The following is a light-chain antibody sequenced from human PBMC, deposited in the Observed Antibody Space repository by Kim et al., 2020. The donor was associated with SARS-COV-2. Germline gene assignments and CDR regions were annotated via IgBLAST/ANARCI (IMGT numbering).Light chain of an antibody. CDR3: QQYNNWAPEVT. J-gene: IGKJ3*01. CDR2: GAS. CDR1: QSVSSN. Sequence: PGERATRSGRARQSVSSNLAWYQQKPGQAPRLLIYGASTRATGIPARFSGSGSGTEFTLTISSLQSEDFAVYYCQQYNNWAPEVTFGPGTKVDIK. V-gene: IGKV3-15*01.